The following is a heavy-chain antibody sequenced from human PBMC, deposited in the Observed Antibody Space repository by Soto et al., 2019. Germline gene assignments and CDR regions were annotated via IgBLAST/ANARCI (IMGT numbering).Heavy chain of an antibody. CDR1: GFTFSSSS. CDR3: TGGGVSSGPGY. CDR2: IDTLSSNM. V-gene: IGHV3-48*01. Sequence: EVQLVESGGGLVQPGGSLRLSCAASGFTFSSSSMNWVRQAPGKGLEWVSFIDTLSSNMYYADSVRGRFTISRDNAKNSLYLKMNSLRAEDTDSYYCTGGGVSSGPGYWGQGTLVTVSS. J-gene: IGHJ4*02. D-gene: IGHD3-22*01.